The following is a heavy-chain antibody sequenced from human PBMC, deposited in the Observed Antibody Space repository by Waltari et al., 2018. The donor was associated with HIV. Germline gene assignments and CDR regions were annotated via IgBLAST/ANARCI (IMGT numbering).Heavy chain of an antibody. V-gene: IGHV4-61*02. CDR3: ARALVGATDVAAYYYYGMDV. D-gene: IGHD1-26*01. CDR2: IYTSGST. Sequence: QVQLQESGPGLVKPSQTLSLTCTVSGGSISSGSYYWSWIRQPAGKGLEWIGRIYTSGSTNYNPSLKSRVTISVDTSKNQFSLKLSSVTAADTAVYYCARALVGATDVAAYYYYGMDVWGQGTTVTVSS. J-gene: IGHJ6*02. CDR1: GGSISSGSYY.